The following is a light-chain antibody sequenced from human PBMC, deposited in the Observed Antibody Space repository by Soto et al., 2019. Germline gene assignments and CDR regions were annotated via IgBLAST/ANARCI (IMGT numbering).Light chain of an antibody. V-gene: IGLV2-14*03. J-gene: IGLJ1*01. CDR2: DVT. CDR3: SSYTRSGNYV. CDR1: SSDVGGYNY. Sequence: SVLTQPASVSGSPGQSIAISCTGSSSDVGGYNYVSWYQHHPGKAPKLMIYDVTNRPSGVSDRFSGSKSGNTASLTISGLQAEDEADYYCSSYTRSGNYVFGTGTKVT.